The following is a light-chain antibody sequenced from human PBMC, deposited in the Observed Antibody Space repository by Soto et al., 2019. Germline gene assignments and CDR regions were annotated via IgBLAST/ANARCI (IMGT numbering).Light chain of an antibody. CDR1: QSVSSY. J-gene: IGKJ4*01. V-gene: IGKV3-11*01. Sequence: EIVLTQSPATLSLSPGERATLSCRASQSVSSYVAWYQSKPGQAPRLLMYDASNRVIGIPARFSGSGSGTDFTLTIISLEPEDFAVYYCQQRSNWPLTFGGGTKVEI. CDR3: QQRSNWPLT. CDR2: DAS.